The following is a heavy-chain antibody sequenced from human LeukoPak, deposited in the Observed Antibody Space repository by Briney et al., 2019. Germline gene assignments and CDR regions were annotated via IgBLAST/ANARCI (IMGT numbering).Heavy chain of an antibody. J-gene: IGHJ6*02. CDR1: GFTFSSYA. V-gene: IGHV3-23*01. CDR3: AKLAPDCSGISCYKGLNPLYYGMDV. D-gene: IGHD2-2*02. Sequence: PGGSLRLSCIVSGFTFSSYAMSWVRQAPGKGLEWVSGISGSGGSTYYADSLKGRFTISRDNSKNTLYLQMNSLRAEDTAVYYCAKLAPDCSGISCYKGLNPLYYGMDVWGQGTTVTVSS. CDR2: ISGSGGST.